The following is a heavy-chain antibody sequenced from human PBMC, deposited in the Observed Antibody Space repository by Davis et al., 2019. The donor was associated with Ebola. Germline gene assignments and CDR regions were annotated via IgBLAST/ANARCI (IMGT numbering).Heavy chain of an antibody. Sequence: GESLKISCAASGFTFSSYWMSWVRQAPGKGLEWVANIKQDGSEKYYVDSVKGRFTISRDNAKNSLYLQMNSLRAEDTAVYYCARDEYDFWFEANYYGMDVWGQGTTVTVSS. J-gene: IGHJ6*02. V-gene: IGHV3-7*01. CDR1: GFTFSSYW. D-gene: IGHD3-3*01. CDR3: ARDEYDFWFEANYYGMDV. CDR2: IKQDGSEK.